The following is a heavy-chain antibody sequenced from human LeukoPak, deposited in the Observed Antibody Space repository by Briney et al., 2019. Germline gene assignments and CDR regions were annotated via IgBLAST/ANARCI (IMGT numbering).Heavy chain of an antibody. J-gene: IGHJ3*02. CDR1: GFTFSSYA. CDR2: ISSNGGST. Sequence: GGSLRLSCAASGFTFSSYAMHWVRQAPGEGLEYVSAISSNGGSTYYANSVKGRFTISRDNSKNTLYLQMGSLRAEDMAVYYCARVTRYDAFDIWGQGTMVTVSS. CDR3: ARVTRYDAFDI. V-gene: IGHV3-64*01.